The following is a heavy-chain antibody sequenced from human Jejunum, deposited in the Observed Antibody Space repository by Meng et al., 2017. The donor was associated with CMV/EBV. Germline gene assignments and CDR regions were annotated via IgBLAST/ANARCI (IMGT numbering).Heavy chain of an antibody. CDR1: FTFSRYG. J-gene: IGHJ6*02. V-gene: IGHV3-74*01. CDR3: AREERLALPDYYGMDV. CDR2: INGDGSTA. Sequence: FTFSRYGMDWVRQVPGKGLMFDSRINGDGSTATYVSSLKGPFTISRDNAKNTVNLEMNSLRAEDTAVYYCAREERLALPDYYGMDVWGQGTTVTVSS. D-gene: IGHD3-3*02.